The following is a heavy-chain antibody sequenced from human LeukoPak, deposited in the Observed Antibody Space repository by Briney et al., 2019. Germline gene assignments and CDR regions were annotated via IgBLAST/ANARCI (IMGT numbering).Heavy chain of an antibody. CDR3: AREQTYYYGSGSSYFDY. D-gene: IGHD3-10*01. CDR2: IIPILGIA. Sequence: SVKVSCKASGGTFSSYAISWVRQAPGQGLEWMGRIIPILGIANYAQKFQGRVTITTDESTSTAYMELSSLRSEDTAVYYCAREQTYYYGSGSSYFDYWGQGTLVTVSS. V-gene: IGHV1-69*04. CDR1: GGTFSSYA. J-gene: IGHJ4*02.